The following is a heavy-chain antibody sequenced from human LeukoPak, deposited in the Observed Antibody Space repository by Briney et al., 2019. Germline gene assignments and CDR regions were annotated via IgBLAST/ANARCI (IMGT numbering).Heavy chain of an antibody. D-gene: IGHD3-10*01. J-gene: IGHJ4*02. Sequence: GGSLRLSCAASGFTFSSYEMNWVRQAPGKGLEWVSYISSSGSTIYYADSVKGRFTISRDNAKNSLYLQMNSLRAGDTAIYYCARGYYGSGSPPRYWGQGTLVTVSS. V-gene: IGHV3-48*03. CDR3: ARGYYGSGSPPRY. CDR1: GFTFSSYE. CDR2: ISSSGSTI.